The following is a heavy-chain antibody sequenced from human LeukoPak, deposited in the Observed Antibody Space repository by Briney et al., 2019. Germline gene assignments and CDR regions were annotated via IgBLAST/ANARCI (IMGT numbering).Heavy chain of an antibody. J-gene: IGHJ6*03. D-gene: IGHD4-17*01. CDR2: IYSGGST. CDR3: ARDVDYGEGYYYMDV. Sequence: AGSLRLSCAASGFTVSDNYMSWVRQAPGKGLEWVSVIYSGGSTNYADSVKGRFTISRDNSKNTLYLQMNSLRADDTAVYYCARDVDYGEGYYYMDVWGKGTTVTVSS. V-gene: IGHV3-66*01. CDR1: GFTVSDNY.